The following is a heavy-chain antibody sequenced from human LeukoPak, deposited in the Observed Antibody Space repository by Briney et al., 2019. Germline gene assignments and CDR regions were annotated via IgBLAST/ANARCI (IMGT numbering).Heavy chain of an antibody. CDR3: ARRSRYYYGSSDAFDI. CDR1: SESFSGYF. D-gene: IGHD3-10*01. CDR2: INYSGST. Sequence: SETLSLTCAIYSESFSGYFWSWIRQPPGKGLEWIGEINYSGSTNYNPSLKSRVTISVDTSKNQFSLKLSSVTAADTAVYYCARRSRYYYGSSDAFDIWGQGTMVTVSS. V-gene: IGHV4-34*01. J-gene: IGHJ3*02.